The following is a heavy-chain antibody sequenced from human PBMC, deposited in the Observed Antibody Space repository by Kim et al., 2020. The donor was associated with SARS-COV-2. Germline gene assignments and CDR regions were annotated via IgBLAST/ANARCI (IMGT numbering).Heavy chain of an antibody. Sequence: GGSLRLSCAASGFTFSSYGMHWVRQAPGKGLEWVAVISYDGSNKYYADSVKGRFTISRDNSKNTLYLQMNSLRAEDTAVYYCAKDYIVGAKGGDNSWDNWGHGSLVTVSS. D-gene: IGHD1-26*01. CDR3: AKDYIVGAKGGDNSWDN. CDR1: GFTFSSYG. V-gene: IGHV3-30*18. CDR2: ISYDGSNK. J-gene: IGHJ4*01.